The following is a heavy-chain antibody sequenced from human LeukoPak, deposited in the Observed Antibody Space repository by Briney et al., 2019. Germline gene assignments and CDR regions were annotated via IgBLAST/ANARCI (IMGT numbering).Heavy chain of an antibody. Sequence: SQTLSLTCTVSGGSISSYQWSWIRQPPGKGLEWIGNIYYSGSANYNPSLKSRVTISVDASKNQFSLKLSPVTAADTAVYYCARVGVDYSGNIIKYFFDYWGQGTLVTVSS. V-gene: IGHV4-59*01. CDR3: ARVGVDYSGNIIKYFFDY. CDR1: GGSISSYQ. J-gene: IGHJ4*02. D-gene: IGHD4-23*01. CDR2: IYYSGSA.